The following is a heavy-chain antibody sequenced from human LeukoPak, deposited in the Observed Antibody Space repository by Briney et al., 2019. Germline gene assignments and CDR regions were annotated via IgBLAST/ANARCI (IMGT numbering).Heavy chain of an antibody. V-gene: IGHV3-48*01. CDR1: GFPLSSYS. J-gene: IGHJ4*02. CDR3: VRVKGTYFDY. Sequence: GGSLRLSCVASGFPLSSYSINWIRQAPGKGLEWVSYISPSSGNIYYLDSVQGRFTVSRDNDRNSLFLQIDSQTAEDTAVYLCVRVKGTYFDYWGQGALVTVSS. CDR2: ISPSSGNI. D-gene: IGHD1-1*01.